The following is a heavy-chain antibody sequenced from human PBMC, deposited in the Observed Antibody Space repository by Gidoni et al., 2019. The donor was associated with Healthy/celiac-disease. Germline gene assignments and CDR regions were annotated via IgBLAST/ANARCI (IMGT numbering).Heavy chain of an antibody. CDR3: ARDAYDFWSGYLTSYYFDY. CDR2: IKQDGSEK. V-gene: IGHV3-7*01. J-gene: IGHJ4*02. CDR1: GFPFSSYW. D-gene: IGHD3-3*01. Sequence: EVQLVESGGGLVQPGGSLRLSCAASGFPFSSYWMSWVRQAPGKGLEWVANIKQDGSEKYYVDSVKGRFTISRDNAKNSLYLQMNSLRAEDTAVYYCARDAYDFWSGYLTSYYFDYWGQGTLVTVSS.